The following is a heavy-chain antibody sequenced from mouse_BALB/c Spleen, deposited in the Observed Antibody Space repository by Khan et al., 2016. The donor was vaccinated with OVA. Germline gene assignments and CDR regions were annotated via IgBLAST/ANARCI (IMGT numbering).Heavy chain of an antibody. CDR3: AKFYYGGGSNGYFDV. V-gene: IGHV2-3*01. D-gene: IGHD1-1*02. J-gene: IGHJ1*01. Sequence: QVQLKASGPGLVAPSQSLSITCTVSGFSLTNYGVSWVRRPPGKGLEWLGVVWGDGNTNYHSALRSRLSISKDNSKSQVFLKLNSLQTEDTATYYCAKFYYGGGSNGYFDVWGAGTTVTVSS. CDR1: GFSLTNYG. CDR2: VWGDGNT.